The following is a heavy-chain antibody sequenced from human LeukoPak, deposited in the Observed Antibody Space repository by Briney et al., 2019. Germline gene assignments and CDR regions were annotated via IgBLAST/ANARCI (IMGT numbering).Heavy chain of an antibody. D-gene: IGHD6-19*01. CDR3: ATTYASGWNGFSTGY. V-gene: IGHV4-39*01. CDR1: GGSIDTPAYY. J-gene: IGHJ4*02. CDR2: IFHTGIA. Sequence: PSETLSLTCNVAGGSIDTPAYYWGWVRQPPGKGLEWIGNIFHTGIAYYNPSLRSRLTMSVDTSANQFSLNLTSVSASDTAVYYCATTYASGWNGFSTGYWGQGTLVTVSS.